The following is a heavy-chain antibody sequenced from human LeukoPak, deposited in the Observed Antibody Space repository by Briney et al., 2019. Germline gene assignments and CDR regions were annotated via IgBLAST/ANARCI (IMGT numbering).Heavy chain of an antibody. Sequence: SETLSLTCTVSGGSISSYCWSWIRQPPGKGLEWIGYIYYSGSTNYNPSLKSRVTISVDTSKNQFSLKLSSVTAADTAVYYCARGTDYDILTGYFRFLPYFDLWGRGTLVTVSS. D-gene: IGHD3-9*01. CDR1: GGSISSYC. CDR2: IYYSGST. V-gene: IGHV4-59*01. CDR3: ARGTDYDILTGYFRFLPYFDL. J-gene: IGHJ2*01.